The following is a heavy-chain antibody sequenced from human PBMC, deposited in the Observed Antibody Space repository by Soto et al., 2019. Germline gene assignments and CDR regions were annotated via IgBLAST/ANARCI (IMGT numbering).Heavy chain of an antibody. Sequence: GGSLRLSCAASGFTFRSYSMNWARQAPGKGLEWVSSISTTGNYIYYPDSVKGRFTISRDNAKNSLYLEMNSLRADDTAVYYCARHAVLGGRDYYYGMDVWGQGTTVTVSS. CDR3: ARHAVLGGRDYYYGMDV. CDR1: GFTFRSYS. V-gene: IGHV3-21*01. J-gene: IGHJ6*02. CDR2: ISTTGNYI. D-gene: IGHD2-8*02.